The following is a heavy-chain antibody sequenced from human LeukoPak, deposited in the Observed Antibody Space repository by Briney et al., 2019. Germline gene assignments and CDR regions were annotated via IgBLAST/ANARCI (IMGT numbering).Heavy chain of an antibody. V-gene: IGHV1-24*01. D-gene: IGHD5-18*01. CDR1: GSSLSELS. J-gene: IGHJ4*02. Sequence: ASVKVSCTVSGSSLSELSLYWVRQAPGKGLEWMGGFDVIDSETFYAQKFQGGVTMTEDSSTDTAYMELRSLTSDDTALYYCAAGRPYSLLDYWGQGTLVTVSS. CDR2: FDVIDSET. CDR3: AAGRPYSLLDY.